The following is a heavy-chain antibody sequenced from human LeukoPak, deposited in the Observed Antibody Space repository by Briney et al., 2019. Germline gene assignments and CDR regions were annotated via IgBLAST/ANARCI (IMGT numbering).Heavy chain of an antibody. CDR2: INHSGST. CDR1: GGSFSGYY. D-gene: IGHD1-26*01. J-gene: IGHJ4*02. V-gene: IGHV4-34*01. CDR3: AGGGLVYSGAKKFDY. Sequence: SETLSLTCAVYGGSFSGYYWSWICQPPGKGLEWIGEINHSGSTNYNPSLKSRVTISVDTSKNQFSLKLSSVTAADTAVYYCAGGGLVYSGAKKFDYWGQGTLVTVSS.